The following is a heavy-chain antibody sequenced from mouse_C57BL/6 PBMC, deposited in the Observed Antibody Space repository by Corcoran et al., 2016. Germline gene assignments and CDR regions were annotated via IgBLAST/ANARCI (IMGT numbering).Heavy chain of an antibody. CDR2: IYWDDDK. CDR1: GFSLSTSGMG. D-gene: IGHD1-1*01. V-gene: IGHV8-12*01. Sequence: QVTLKESGPGILQSSQTLSLTCSFSGFSLSTSGMGVSWIRQPSGKGLEWLAHIYWDDDKRYNPSLKSRLTISKDTSRNQVFLKITIVDTADTATYYCARLITTVVATGAMDYWGQGTSVTVSS. J-gene: IGHJ4*01. CDR3: ARLITTVVATGAMDY.